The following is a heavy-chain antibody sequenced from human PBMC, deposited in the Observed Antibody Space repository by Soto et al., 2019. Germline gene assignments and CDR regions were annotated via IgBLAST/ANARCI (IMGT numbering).Heavy chain of an antibody. Sequence: PGGSLRLSCAGSGFTFSNYGLHWVRQAPGKELEWVAVISYDGSHKYYADSVKGRFTISRDNSNNMLYMQMDSLRSEDTGVYYCARDGYFDFWSGYTYYYYYMDVWGKGTTVTVSS. CDR3: ARDGYFDFWSGYTYYYYYMDV. D-gene: IGHD3-3*01. V-gene: IGHV3-30*03. CDR1: GFTFSNYG. CDR2: ISYDGSHK. J-gene: IGHJ6*03.